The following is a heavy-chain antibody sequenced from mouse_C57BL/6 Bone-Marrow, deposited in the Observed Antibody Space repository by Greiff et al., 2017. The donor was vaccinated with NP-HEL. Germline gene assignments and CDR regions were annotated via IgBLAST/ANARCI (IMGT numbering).Heavy chain of an antibody. J-gene: IGHJ4*01. Sequence: QVHVKQPGAELVKPGASVKMSCKASGYTFTSYWITWVKQRPGQGLEWIGDIYPGSGSTNYNEKFKSKATLTVDTSSSTAYMQLSSLTSEDSAVYYCASHYYGSSYCAMDYWGQGTSVTVSS. CDR3: ASHYYGSSYCAMDY. CDR1: GYTFTSYW. V-gene: IGHV1-55*01. CDR2: IYPGSGST. D-gene: IGHD1-1*01.